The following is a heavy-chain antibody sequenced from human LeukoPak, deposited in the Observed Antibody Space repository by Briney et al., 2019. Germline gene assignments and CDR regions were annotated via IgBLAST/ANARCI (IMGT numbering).Heavy chain of an antibody. V-gene: IGHV3-30-3*01. D-gene: IGHD6-19*01. CDR3: ARASGWTPDAEYFQH. CDR1: GFTFSSYA. J-gene: IGHJ1*01. CDR2: ISYDGSNK. Sequence: PGGSLRLSRAASGFTFSSYAMHWVRQAPGKGLEWVAVISYDGSNKYYADSVKGRFTISRDNSKNTLYLQMNSLRAEDTAVYYCARASGWTPDAEYFQHWGQGTLVTVSS.